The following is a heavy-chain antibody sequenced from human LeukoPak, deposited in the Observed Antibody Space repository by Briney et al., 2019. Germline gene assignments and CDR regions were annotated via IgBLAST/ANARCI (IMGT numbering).Heavy chain of an antibody. CDR2: IRSKAYGGTT. D-gene: IGHD6-19*01. CDR1: GFTFGDYA. Sequence: GRSLRLSCTASGFTFGDYAMSWVRQAPGKGLESVGFIRSKAYGGTTEYAASVKGRFTISRDDSKSIAYLQMNSLKTEDTAVYYCTTRIAVAGLFFDYWGQGTLVTVSS. CDR3: TTRIAVAGLFFDY. J-gene: IGHJ4*02. V-gene: IGHV3-49*04.